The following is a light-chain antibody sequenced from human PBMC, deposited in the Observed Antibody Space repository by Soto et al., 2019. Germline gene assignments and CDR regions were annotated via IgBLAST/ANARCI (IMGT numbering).Light chain of an antibody. CDR3: QQYNPFPLS. V-gene: IGKV1-33*01. CDR1: QDISNY. J-gene: IGKJ4*01. Sequence: DIQMTQSPSSLSASVGDRVTITCQASQDISNYLNWYQQKPGKAPTVLIYDASNLETGVPSRFSGSGSGPDFTFTISSMQPEDVATYYSQQYNPFPLSVGGGTKVEIK. CDR2: DAS.